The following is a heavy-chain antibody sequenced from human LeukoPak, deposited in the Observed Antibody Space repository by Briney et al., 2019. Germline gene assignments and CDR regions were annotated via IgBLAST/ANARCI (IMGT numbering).Heavy chain of an antibody. Sequence: PGGSLRLSCAASGFTFSSYGMSWVRQAPGKGLEWVSAISGSGGSTYYADSVKGRFTISRDNSKNTLYLQMNSLRAEDAAVYYCAKDLRSYLDYWGQGTLVTVSS. CDR2: ISGSGGST. V-gene: IGHV3-23*01. CDR1: GFTFSSYG. CDR3: AKDLRSYLDY. J-gene: IGHJ4*02.